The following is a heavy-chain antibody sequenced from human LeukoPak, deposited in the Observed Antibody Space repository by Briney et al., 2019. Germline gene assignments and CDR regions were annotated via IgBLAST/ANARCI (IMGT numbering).Heavy chain of an antibody. CDR3: AVGATTIADY. D-gene: IGHD1-26*01. V-gene: IGHV3-30*03. Sequence: GGSLRLSCAASGFTFSSYGMHWVRQAPGKGLEWMAVISYDGSNKYYADSVKGRFTISRDNSKNTLYLQMNSLRAEDTAVYYCAVGATTIADYWGQGTLVTVSS. CDR1: GFTFSSYG. J-gene: IGHJ4*02. CDR2: ISYDGSNK.